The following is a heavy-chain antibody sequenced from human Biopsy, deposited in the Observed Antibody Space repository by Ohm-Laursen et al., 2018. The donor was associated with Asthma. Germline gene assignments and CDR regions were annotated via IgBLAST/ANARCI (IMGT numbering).Heavy chain of an antibody. CDR1: GYSFTSDY. CDR2: FNPSGGST. J-gene: IGHJ4*02. CDR3: VRPSGTNPHYFDY. D-gene: IGHD1/OR15-1a*01. Sequence: ATVKISCKASGYSFTSDYIHWVRQAPGQGLEWMGIFNPSGGSTSYAQKFQGRVTMTRDTSTSTVYMELSSLRSEDTAVYYCVRPSGTNPHYFDYWGQGTLVTVSS. V-gene: IGHV1-46*01.